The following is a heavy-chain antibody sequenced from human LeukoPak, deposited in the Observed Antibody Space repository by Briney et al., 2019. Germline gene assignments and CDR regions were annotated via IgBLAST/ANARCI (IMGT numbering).Heavy chain of an antibody. V-gene: IGHV3-66*01. CDR2: IYSGGGT. J-gene: IGHJ4*02. D-gene: IGHD6-13*01. CDR3: ARVGYTGTWYSSPPFDY. Sequence: GGSLRLSCAVSGFTVSSNYMSWVRQPPGKGLEWVSIIYSGGGTYYADSVKGRFTISRDNSKNTLYLQMNSLRAEDTAVYYCARVGYTGTWYSSPPFDYWGQGTLVTVSS. CDR1: GFTVSSNY.